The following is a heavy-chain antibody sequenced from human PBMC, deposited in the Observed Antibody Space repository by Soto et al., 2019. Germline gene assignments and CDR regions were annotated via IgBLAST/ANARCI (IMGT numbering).Heavy chain of an antibody. V-gene: IGHV5-10-1*01. D-gene: IGHD3-10*01. Sequence: GESLKISCEGSGYSFSSCWISGVRQMPGKGLEWMGQINPSDSYTKYSPSFQGHVNIAADKSISTFYLQWRSLKASDTAMYYCAKHGYVSGRYHKHSYLMEFWGQGTTVIGSS. J-gene: IGHJ6*02. CDR3: AKHGYVSGRYHKHSYLMEF. CDR1: GYSFSSCW. CDR2: INPSDSYT.